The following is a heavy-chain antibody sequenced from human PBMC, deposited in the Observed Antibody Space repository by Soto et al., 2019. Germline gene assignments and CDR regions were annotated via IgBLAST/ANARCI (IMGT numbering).Heavy chain of an antibody. CDR1: GFTVSSNY. CDR2: IYSGGST. J-gene: IGHJ6*02. V-gene: IGHV3-53*01. D-gene: IGHD4-4*01. Sequence: GGSLRLSCAASGFTVSSNYMSWVRQAPGKGLEWVSVIYSGGSTYYADSVKGRFTISRDNAKNTQSLQMNSLRAEDTAVYYCARARSNSYYYGMDVWGQGTTVTVSS. CDR3: ARARSNSYYYGMDV.